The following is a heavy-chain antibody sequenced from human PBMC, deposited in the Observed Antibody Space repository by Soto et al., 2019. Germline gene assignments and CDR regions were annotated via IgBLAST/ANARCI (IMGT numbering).Heavy chain of an antibody. V-gene: IGHV3-33*01. CDR3: ARGYCSGGSCYSVSLDWFDP. CDR2: IWYDGSNK. Sequence: GGSLRLSCAASGFTFSSYGMHWVRQAPGKGLEWVAVIWYDGSNKYYADSVKGRFTISRDNSKNTLYLQMNSLRAEDTAVYYCARGYCSGGSCYSVSLDWFDPWGQGTLVTVS. CDR1: GFTFSSYG. D-gene: IGHD2-15*01. J-gene: IGHJ5*02.